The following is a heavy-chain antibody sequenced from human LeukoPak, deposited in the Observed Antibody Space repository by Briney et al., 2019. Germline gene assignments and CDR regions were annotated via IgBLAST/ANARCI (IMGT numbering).Heavy chain of an antibody. Sequence: GASVKVSCKASGYTFTGYYMHWVRQAPGQGLEWMGWINPNSGGTNYAQKFQGRVTMTRDTSISTAYMELSRLRSDDTAVYYCAIRAPNMVRGVIKAYYCYGMDVWGQGTTVTVSS. CDR3: AIRAPNMVRGVIKAYYCYGMDV. J-gene: IGHJ6*02. D-gene: IGHD3-10*01. CDR2: INPNSGGT. CDR1: GYTFTGYY. V-gene: IGHV1-2*02.